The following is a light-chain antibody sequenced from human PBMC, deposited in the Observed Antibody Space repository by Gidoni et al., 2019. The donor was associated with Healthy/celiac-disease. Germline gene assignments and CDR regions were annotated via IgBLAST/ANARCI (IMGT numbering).Light chain of an antibody. CDR3: QQYGSSPPRT. Sequence: IVLTQSPGTLSLSPGERATLSCRASQSVSSSYLAWYQQKPGQAPRLLIYGASSRATGIPDRFSGSGSGTDFTITISRLEPEDFAVYYCQQYGSSPPRTFGQGTKLEIK. CDR2: GAS. CDR1: QSVSSSY. V-gene: IGKV3-20*01. J-gene: IGKJ2*01.